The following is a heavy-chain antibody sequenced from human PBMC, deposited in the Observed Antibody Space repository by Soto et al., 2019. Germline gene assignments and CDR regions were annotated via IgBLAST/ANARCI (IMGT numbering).Heavy chain of an antibody. V-gene: IGHV3-53*01. Sequence: GSMGVHCAASGLTVSSNSISWVRQAPGKGLEWVSVIYSGGSTYYADSVKDRFTISRDNSKNTLYLQMNGLRAEDTAAYYCARGGSRRRQLLFVYDSWRQVTLFTVSS. CDR3: ARGGSRRRQLLFVYDS. D-gene: IGHD3-10*01. CDR1: GLTVSSNS. CDR2: IYSGGST. J-gene: IGHJ4*02.